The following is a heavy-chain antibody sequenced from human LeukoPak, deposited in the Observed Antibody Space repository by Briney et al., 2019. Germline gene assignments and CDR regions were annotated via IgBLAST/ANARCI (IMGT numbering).Heavy chain of an antibody. V-gene: IGHV5-51*01. D-gene: IGHD3-10*01. CDR2: IYPGDSDT. CDR3: ARLGLPDHYGSGSYLDY. J-gene: IGHJ4*02. CDR1: GYSFTSYW. Sequence: GESLKISCKGSGYSFTSYWIGWVRQMPGEGLEWMGIIYPGDSDTRYSPSFQGQVTISADKSISTAYLQWSSLKASDTAMYYCARLGLPDHYGSGSYLDYWGQGTLVTVSS.